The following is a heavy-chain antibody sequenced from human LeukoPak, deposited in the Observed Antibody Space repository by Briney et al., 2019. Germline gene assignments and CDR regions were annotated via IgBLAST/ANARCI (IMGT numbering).Heavy chain of an antibody. V-gene: IGHV1-8*01. CDR2: MNPKSGNT. Sequence: ASVKLSCKASGYTFTSYDINWVRQATGQGLEWMGWMNPKSGNTGYAQKFQGRVTMTRNTSISTAYMELSSLRSEDTAVYYCARGITHRRRAHDYWGQGTLVTVSS. CDR3: ARGITHRRRAHDY. J-gene: IGHJ4*02. D-gene: IGHD3-10*01. CDR1: GYTFTSYD.